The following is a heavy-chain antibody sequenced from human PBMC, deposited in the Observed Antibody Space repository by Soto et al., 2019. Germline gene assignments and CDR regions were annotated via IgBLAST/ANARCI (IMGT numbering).Heavy chain of an antibody. J-gene: IGHJ6*02. Sequence: ASVKVSCKDSGYTFTTYGISWVRQAPGQGLEWMGWISPYNGTTKYAEKFQGEMTMTTDTATSTAYMDLRSLRSDDTAVYYCARDGERDTGLNFYYYLHGMDSWGQGTRVTVSS. CDR1: GYTFTTYG. D-gene: IGHD1-1*01. V-gene: IGHV1-18*04. CDR3: ARDGERDTGLNFYYYLHGMDS. CDR2: ISPYNGTT.